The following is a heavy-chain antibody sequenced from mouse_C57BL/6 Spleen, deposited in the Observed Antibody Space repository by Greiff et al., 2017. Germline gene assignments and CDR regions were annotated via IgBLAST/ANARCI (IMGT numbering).Heavy chain of an antibody. D-gene: IGHD3-2*02. CDR3: ARRGAQGSCMDY. J-gene: IGHJ4*01. V-gene: IGHV1-50*01. CDR1: GYTFTSYW. CDR2: IDPSDSDT. Sequence: QVQLQQPGAELVKPGASVKLSCKASGYTFTSYWMQWVKQRPGQGLEWIGEIDPSDSDTNYNQKFKGKATLTVDTSSSTAYMQLSSLTSEDSAVYYCARRGAQGSCMDYWGQGTSVTVSS.